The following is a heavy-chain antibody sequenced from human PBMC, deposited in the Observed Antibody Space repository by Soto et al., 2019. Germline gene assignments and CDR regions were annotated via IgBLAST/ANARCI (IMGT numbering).Heavy chain of an antibody. CDR2: INNRGNT. D-gene: IGHD5-18*01. CDR1: GSSSTSYY. CDR3: LLVTYSGMDV. V-gene: IGHV4-34*01. Sequence: PAETLSLTCALSGSSSTSYYLTWIRQPPGEGLEWIGEINNRGNTNYNPSLKSRVTISLDTSKTQFSLKVESVTAADTAVYYCLLVTYSGMDVWGQGTTVTVSS. J-gene: IGHJ6*02.